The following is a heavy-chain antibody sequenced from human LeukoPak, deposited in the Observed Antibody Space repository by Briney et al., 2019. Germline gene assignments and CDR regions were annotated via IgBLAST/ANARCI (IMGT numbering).Heavy chain of an antibody. J-gene: IGHJ4*02. CDR2: IYYSGST. Sequence: SETLSLTCTVSGGSISSYYWSWTRQPPGKGLEWIGYIYYSGSTNYNPSLKSRVTISVDTSKNQFSLKLSSVTAADTAVYYCARVSLVRGAPDYYFDYWGQGTLVTVSS. V-gene: IGHV4-59*12. CDR1: GGSISSYY. D-gene: IGHD3-10*01. CDR3: ARVSLVRGAPDYYFDY.